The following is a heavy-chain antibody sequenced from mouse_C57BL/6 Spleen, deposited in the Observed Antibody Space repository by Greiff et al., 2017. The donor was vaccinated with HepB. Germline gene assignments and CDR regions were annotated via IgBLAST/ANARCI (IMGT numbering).Heavy chain of an antibody. CDR2: IDPSDSET. Sequence: QVQLQQPGTELVRPGSSVKLSCKASGYTFTSYWMHWVKQRPIQGLEWIGNIDPSDSETHYNQKFKDKATLTVDKSSSTAYMQLSSLTSEDSAVYYCARANYYGSSYAYWGQGTTLTVSS. CDR1: GYTFTSYW. V-gene: IGHV1-52*01. CDR3: ARANYYGSSYAY. D-gene: IGHD1-1*01. J-gene: IGHJ2*01.